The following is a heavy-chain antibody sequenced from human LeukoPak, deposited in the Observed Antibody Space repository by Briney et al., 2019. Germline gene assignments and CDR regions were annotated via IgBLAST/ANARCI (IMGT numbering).Heavy chain of an antibody. D-gene: IGHD1-7*01. CDR3: ARDYWWNYDH. CDR1: GFTFSDYA. CDR2: ISKDGSDK. J-gene: IGHJ5*02. Sequence: PGGSLRLSCAASGFTFSDYAMHWVRQAPGKGLEWVAVISKDGSDKYYPGSVRGRFTISRDNSKYTIYLQMDSLRAEDTAIYYCARDYWWNYDHWGQGTLVTVSS. V-gene: IGHV3-30-3*01.